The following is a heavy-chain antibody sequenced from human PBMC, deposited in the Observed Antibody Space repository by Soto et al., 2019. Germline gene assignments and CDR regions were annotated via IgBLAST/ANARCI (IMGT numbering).Heavy chain of an antibody. CDR3: AKERNIVVVPAATQYYFDY. V-gene: IGHV3-23*01. D-gene: IGHD2-2*01. Sequence: GGSLRLSCAASGFTFSSYAMSWVRQAPGKGLEWVSAISGSGGSTYYADSVKGRFTISRDNSKNTLYLQMNSLRAEDTAVYYCAKERNIVVVPAATQYYFDYCGQGTLVTLSS. CDR1: GFTFSSYA. J-gene: IGHJ4*02. CDR2: ISGSGGST.